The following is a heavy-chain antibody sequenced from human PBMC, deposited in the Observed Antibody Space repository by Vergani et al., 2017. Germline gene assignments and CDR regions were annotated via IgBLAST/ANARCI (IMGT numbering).Heavy chain of an antibody. V-gene: IGHV1-18*01. CDR1: GYTFTSYG. Sequence: QVQLVQSGAEVKKPGASVKVSCKASGYTFTSYGISWVRQAPGQGLEGMGWISAYNGNTNYAQKLQGRVTMTTDTSTSTAYMELRSLRSDDTAVYYCARVVLRITIFGVADALLDAFDIWGQGTMVTVSS. J-gene: IGHJ3*02. CDR2: ISAYNGNT. CDR3: ARVVLRITIFGVADALLDAFDI. D-gene: IGHD3-3*01.